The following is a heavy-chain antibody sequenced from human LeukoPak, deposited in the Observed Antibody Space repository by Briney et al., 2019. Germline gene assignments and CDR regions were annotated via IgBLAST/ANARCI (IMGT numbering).Heavy chain of an antibody. CDR2: LNPNSGGT. V-gene: IGHV1-2*04. Sequence: GASVKVSCKASGYTFTGYYMHWVRQAPGQGLEWMGWLNPNSGGTNYAQKFQGWVTMTRDTSISTAYMELSRLRSDDTAVYYCARDSGSGWSRFDYWGQGTLVTVSS. J-gene: IGHJ4*02. CDR3: ARDSGSGWSRFDY. CDR1: GYTFTGYY. D-gene: IGHD6-19*01.